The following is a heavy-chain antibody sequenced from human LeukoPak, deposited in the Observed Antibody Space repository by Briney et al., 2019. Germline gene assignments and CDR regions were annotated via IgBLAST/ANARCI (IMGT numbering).Heavy chain of an antibody. CDR2: IRSSGSTK. D-gene: IGHD3-3*01. CDR1: GFTFSNYE. V-gene: IGHV3-48*03. CDR3: ARKYDLWRFDY. J-gene: IGHJ4*02. Sequence: GGSLRLSCAASGFTFSNYEMNWVRQAPGEGLEWVSYIRSSGSTKYYADSVKGRFTISRDNAKNSLYLQMNSLRAEDTAVYYCARKYDLWRFDYWGQGTLVTVSS.